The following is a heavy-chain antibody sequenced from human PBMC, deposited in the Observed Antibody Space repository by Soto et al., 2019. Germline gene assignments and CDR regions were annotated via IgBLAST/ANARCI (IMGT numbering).Heavy chain of an antibody. CDR3: AREDTSDY. CDR2: ISSSSSYI. D-gene: IGHD5-18*01. J-gene: IGHJ4*02. V-gene: IGHV3-21*01. CDR1: GFTFSSYS. Sequence: PGGSLRLSCAASGFTFSSYSMNWVRQAPGKGLEWVSSISSSSSYICYADSVKGRFTISRDNAKNSLYLQMNSLRAEDTAVYYCAREDTSDYWGQGTLVTVSS.